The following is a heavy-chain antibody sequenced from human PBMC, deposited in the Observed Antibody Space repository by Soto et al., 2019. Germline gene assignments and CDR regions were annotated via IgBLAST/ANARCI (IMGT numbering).Heavy chain of an antibody. D-gene: IGHD6-19*01. CDR3: RGGSCWLQTD. J-gene: IGHJ4*02. CDR2: IKQDGSEE. Sequence: EVQLVESGGGLVQPGGSLRLSCADSGFSSSPFWMTWGRQAPGKGLEWVALIKQDGSEELSVDSVEGRFTISRDNAKNYVSLQMDSLRVEDTAVYYCRGGSCWLQTDWGQGTLVTVSS. CDR1: GFSSSPFW. V-gene: IGHV3-7*01.